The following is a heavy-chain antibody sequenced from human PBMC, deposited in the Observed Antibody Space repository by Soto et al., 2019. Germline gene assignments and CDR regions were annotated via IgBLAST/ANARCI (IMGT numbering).Heavy chain of an antibody. Sequence: QVQLQESGPGLVKPSQTLSLTCTVSGGSISSGVYYWIWIRKHPVKGLEWIGYIYYRGSTYYNYYNPSLKSRVTISVDTSKKQFSLKLSSVTAADTAVYYCARTPLLWGQGTLFTVSS. CDR2: IYYRGSTYYN. J-gene: IGHJ4*02. D-gene: IGHD1-26*01. CDR3: ARTPLL. V-gene: IGHV4-31*03. CDR1: GGSISSGVYY.